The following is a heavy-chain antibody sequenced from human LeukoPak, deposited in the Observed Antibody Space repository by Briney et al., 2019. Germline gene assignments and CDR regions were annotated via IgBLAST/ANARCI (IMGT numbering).Heavy chain of an antibody. Sequence: SETLSLTCTVSGGSISFSTYYWGWIRQPPGKGLDWIGSIYYSGNTYYNPSLKSRVTILVDTSKNQFSLRLSSMTAADTAVYYCARVTGYMIEDYFDYWGQGTLVTVSS. CDR1: GGSISFSTYY. CDR2: IYYSGNT. J-gene: IGHJ4*02. D-gene: IGHD3-22*01. V-gene: IGHV4-39*07. CDR3: ARVTGYMIEDYFDY.